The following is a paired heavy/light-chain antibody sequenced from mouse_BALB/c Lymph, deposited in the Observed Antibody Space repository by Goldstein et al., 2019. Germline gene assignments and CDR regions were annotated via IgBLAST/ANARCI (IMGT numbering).Heavy chain of an antibody. V-gene: IGHV5-6-4*01. J-gene: IGHJ3*01. Sequence: DVKLVESGGGLVKPGGSLKLSCAASGFTFSSYTMSWVRQTPEKRLEWVATISSGGSYTYYPDSVKGRFTISRDNAKNTLYLQMSSLKSEDTAMYYCTRPTMITTGAWFAYWGQGTLVTVSA. CDR1: GFTFSSYT. CDR3: TRPTMITTGAWFAY. CDR2: ISSGGSYT. D-gene: IGHD2-4*01.
Light chain of an antibody. Sequence: DIVMTQSHKFMSTSVGDRVSITCKASQDVSTAVAWYQQKPGQSPKLLIYSASYRYTGVPDRFTGSGSGTDFTFTISSVQAEDLAVYYCQQHYSTPWTFGGGTKLEIK. V-gene: IGKV6-17*01. J-gene: IGKJ1*01. CDR3: QQHYSTPWT. CDR1: QDVSTA. CDR2: SAS.